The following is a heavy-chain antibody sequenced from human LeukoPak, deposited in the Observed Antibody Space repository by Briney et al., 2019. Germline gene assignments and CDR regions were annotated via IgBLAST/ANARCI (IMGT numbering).Heavy chain of an antibody. Sequence: GRSLRLSCAASGFTFSSYGMHWVRQAPGKGLEWVSVIWYNARTQYYADSVKGRFTISRDNAKNSLYLQMNSLRAEDTAVYYCAKNDWSSSFYFDYWGQGTLVTVSS. CDR3: AKNDWSSSFYFDY. D-gene: IGHD3-9*01. J-gene: IGHJ4*02. CDR1: GFTFSSYG. V-gene: IGHV3-33*03. CDR2: IWYNARTQ.